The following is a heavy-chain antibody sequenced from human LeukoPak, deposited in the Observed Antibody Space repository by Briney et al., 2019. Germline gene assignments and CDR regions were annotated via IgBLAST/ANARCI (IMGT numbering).Heavy chain of an antibody. J-gene: IGHJ6*03. V-gene: IGHV1-8*01. CDR2: MTPNSGNT. CDR3: ARAASWSPIGDSYYYMDV. CDR1: GYTFTGYD. Sequence: ASVKVSCKASGYTFTGYDINWVRQATGRGLEWMGSMTPNSGNTAYAQKFQGRVTMTRTTSISTAYMELSSLRSEDTAVYYCARAASWSPIGDSYYYMDVWGKGTTVTISS. D-gene: IGHD6-13*01.